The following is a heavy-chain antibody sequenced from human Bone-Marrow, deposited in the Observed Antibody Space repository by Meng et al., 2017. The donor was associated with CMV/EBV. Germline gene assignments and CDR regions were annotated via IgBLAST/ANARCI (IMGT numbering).Heavy chain of an antibody. V-gene: IGHV3-21*01. Sequence: GESLKISCAVSGFTFSSYSMNWVRQAPGKGLEWVSSISSSSSYIYYADSVKGRFTISRDNAKNSLYLQMNSLRAEDTAVYYCAREGCSSTSCYLRGFDAFDIWGQGTMVTVSS. CDR1: GFTFSSYS. CDR3: AREGCSSTSCYLRGFDAFDI. J-gene: IGHJ3*02. D-gene: IGHD2-2*01. CDR2: ISSSSSYI.